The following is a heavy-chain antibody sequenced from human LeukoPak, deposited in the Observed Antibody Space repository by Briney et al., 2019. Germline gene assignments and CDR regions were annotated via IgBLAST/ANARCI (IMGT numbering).Heavy chain of an antibody. V-gene: IGHV1-2*02. J-gene: IGHJ4*02. CDR3: ARDPQNSSGYYYGVDDDGGDY. D-gene: IGHD3-22*01. CDR1: GYTFTGYY. Sequence: ASVKVSCKASGYTFTGYYMHWVRQAPGQGLEWMGWINPNSGGTNYAQKFQGRVTMTRDTSISTAYMELSRLRSDDTAVYYCARDPQNSSGYYYGVDDDGGDYWGQGTLVTVSS. CDR2: INPNSGGT.